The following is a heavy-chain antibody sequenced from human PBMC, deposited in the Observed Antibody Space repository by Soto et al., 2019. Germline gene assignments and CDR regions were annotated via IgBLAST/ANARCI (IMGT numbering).Heavy chain of an antibody. CDR1: GYTFSTYG. V-gene: IGHV1-18*01. CDR3: ARSPNYYYYMDV. Sequence: QVQLVQSGAEVKKPGASVKVSCKASGYTFSTYGISWVRQDPGQGLEWMGWISVYNGNTKYAQKLQGRVTMTADTSTSTAYMGLRSLRSDDTAVYYCARSPNYYYYMDVRGKGTTVTGSS. J-gene: IGHJ6*03. CDR2: ISVYNGNT.